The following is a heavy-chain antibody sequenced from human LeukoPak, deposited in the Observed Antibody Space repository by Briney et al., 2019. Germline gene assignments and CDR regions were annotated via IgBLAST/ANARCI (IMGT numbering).Heavy chain of an antibody. Sequence: SETLSLTCAVYGGSFSGYYWSWIRQPPGKGLEWIGEINHSGSTNYNPSLKCRVTISVDTSKNQFSLKLSSVTAADTAVYYCARGRHSSSWYENWFDPWGQGTLVTVSS. CDR2: INHSGST. CDR1: GGSFSGYY. D-gene: IGHD6-13*01. V-gene: IGHV4-34*01. J-gene: IGHJ5*02. CDR3: ARGRHSSSWYENWFDP.